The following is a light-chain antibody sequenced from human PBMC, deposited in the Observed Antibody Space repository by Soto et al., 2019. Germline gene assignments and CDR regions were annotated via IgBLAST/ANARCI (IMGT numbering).Light chain of an antibody. CDR2: AAS. CDR1: QSISTY. V-gene: IGKV1-39*01. Sequence: DIQMTQSPSSLSASVGDRVTITCRASQSISTYLNWYQQKPGKAPKLLIYAASSLQSGVPSRFSGSGSETDCTLTISSLQPEDFATYYCQQSSTTPRTFGQGTRLEIK. CDR3: QQSSTTPRT. J-gene: IGKJ5*01.